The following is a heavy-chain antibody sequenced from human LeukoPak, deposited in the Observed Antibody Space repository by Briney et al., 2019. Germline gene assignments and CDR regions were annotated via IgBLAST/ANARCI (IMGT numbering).Heavy chain of an antibody. D-gene: IGHD1-26*01. V-gene: IGHV3-11*04. J-gene: IGHJ3*02. CDR3: ARDGELGSPADAFDI. CDR1: GFTFSDYY. Sequence: GGSLRLSCAASGFTFSDYYMSWIRQAPGKGLECVSYISSSGNTIYYADSVKGRFTISRDNAKRSLYLQMNSLRAEGTAVYYCARDGELGSPADAFDIWGQGTMVTVSS. CDR2: ISSSGNTI.